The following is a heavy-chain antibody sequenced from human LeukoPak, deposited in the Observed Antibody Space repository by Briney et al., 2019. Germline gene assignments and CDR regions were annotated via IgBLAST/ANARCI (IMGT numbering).Heavy chain of an antibody. CDR3: ARKMAASRTQYFDY. Sequence: PSETLSLPCTVSGGYLSSSSDYWGWIRQPPGKGLEWIGHIYYSGSTYYNPSLKSRDTLSVDTSQNQFTLKVNSVTAADTAVYYCARKMAASRTQYFDYWGQGTLVTVSS. CDR2: IYYSGST. CDR1: GGYLSSSSDY. D-gene: IGHD5-24*01. J-gene: IGHJ4*02. V-gene: IGHV4-39*01.